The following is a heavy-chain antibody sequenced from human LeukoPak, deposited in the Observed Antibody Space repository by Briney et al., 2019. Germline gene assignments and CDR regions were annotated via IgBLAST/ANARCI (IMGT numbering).Heavy chain of an antibody. D-gene: IGHD1-26*01. CDR2: ISDSGGST. V-gene: IGHV3-23*01. CDR1: AFTFSSYA. Sequence: GGSLRLSCAASAFTFSSYAMSWVRRAPGKGLEWVSAISDSGGSTYYTDSVKGRFTISRDNAKNTLYLQMNSLRAEDTAVYYCARGTSGGYFDYWGQGTLVTVSS. CDR3: ARGTSGGYFDY. J-gene: IGHJ4*02.